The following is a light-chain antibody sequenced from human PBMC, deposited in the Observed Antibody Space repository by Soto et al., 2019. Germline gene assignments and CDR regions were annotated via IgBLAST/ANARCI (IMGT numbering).Light chain of an antibody. CDR1: QSLVYSANNKNY. J-gene: IGKJ2*01. Sequence: DIVMTQSPDSLAVSLGERATINCKSSQSLVYSANNKNYLAWYQQKPGQPPKLLIYWASVRESGVPSRFSGSGSGTDFTFTISSLQPEDIATYYCQQYDNLPPYTFGQGTKLEIK. CDR3: QQYDNLPPYT. CDR2: WAS. V-gene: IGKV4-1*01.